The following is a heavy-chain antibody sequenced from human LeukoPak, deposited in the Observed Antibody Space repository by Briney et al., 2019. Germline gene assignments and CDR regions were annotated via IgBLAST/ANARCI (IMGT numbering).Heavy chain of an antibody. CDR3: ARAVRRLGYMDV. V-gene: IGHV3-64*01. Sequence: GGSLRLSCAASGFTFSSYAMHWVRQAPGKGLEYVSAISGNGGSTHYANSVKGRFTISRDNSKNTLYLQMNSLRAEDTAVYYCARAVRRLGYMDVWGKGTTVTVSS. CDR1: GFTFSSYA. D-gene: IGHD3-9*01. CDR2: ISGNGGST. J-gene: IGHJ6*03.